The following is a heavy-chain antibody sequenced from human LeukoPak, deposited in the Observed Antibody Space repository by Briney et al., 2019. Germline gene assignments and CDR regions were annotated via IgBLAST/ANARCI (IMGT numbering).Heavy chain of an antibody. J-gene: IGHJ4*02. D-gene: IGHD6-6*01. V-gene: IGHV3-30*02. CDR1: GFTFSSYW. Sequence: GGSLRLSCAASGFTFSSYWMSWVRQAPGKGLEWVAFIRYDGSNKYYADSVKGRFTISRDNSKNTLYLQMNSLRAEDTAVYYCAKTLGAAHPTPYYFDYWGQGTLVTVSS. CDR3: AKTLGAAHPTPYYFDY. CDR2: IRYDGSNK.